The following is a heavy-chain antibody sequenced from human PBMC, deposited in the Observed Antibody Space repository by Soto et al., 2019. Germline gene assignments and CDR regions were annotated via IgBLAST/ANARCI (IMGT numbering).Heavy chain of an antibody. CDR3: ARDEGVASGN. Sequence: GASVKVSCKXSGYTFSSSPLHWVRQAPGQRPEWMGWINTANDDTKYSQKFQDRVTLTRDTSASTAYMEVSSLTPEDTAVYYCARDEGVASGNWGQGTLVTVSS. CDR1: GYTFSSSP. J-gene: IGHJ4*02. D-gene: IGHD5-12*01. V-gene: IGHV1-3*04. CDR2: INTANDDT.